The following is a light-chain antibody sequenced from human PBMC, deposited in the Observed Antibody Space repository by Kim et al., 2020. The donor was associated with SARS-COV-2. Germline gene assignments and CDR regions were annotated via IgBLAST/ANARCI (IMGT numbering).Light chain of an antibody. J-gene: IGKJ3*01. V-gene: IGKV3-20*01. CDR1: QRVCCNS. CDR2: GAS. Sequence: APGESAVISCRASQRVCCNSLASFQQTHGQAPTLLISGASFRSTGIPDRFSGSGSGTDFTLTISRLEPEDFAVYYCHQYGTSPFAFGRGTKVDI. CDR3: HQYGTSPFA.